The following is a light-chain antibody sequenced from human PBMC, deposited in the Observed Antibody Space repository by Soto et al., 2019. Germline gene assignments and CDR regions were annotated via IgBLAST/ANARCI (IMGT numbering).Light chain of an antibody. CDR1: QGVGSNY. V-gene: IGKV3-20*01. Sequence: EIVLTQSPGTLSLSPGERATLSCKASQGVGSNYLAWYQQKPGQAPRPLIYGASSRATGIPDRFSGSGSGADFTRTISRLEPEDCAVYYCQQYGSSPWTFGQGTTVEI. CDR2: GAS. J-gene: IGKJ1*01. CDR3: QQYGSSPWT.